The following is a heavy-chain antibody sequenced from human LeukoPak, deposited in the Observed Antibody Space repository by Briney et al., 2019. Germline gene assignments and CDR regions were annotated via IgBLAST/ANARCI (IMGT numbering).Heavy chain of an antibody. V-gene: IGHV3-74*01. D-gene: IGHD2-15*01. CDR2: INSDGSST. CDR1: GFTFSRYW. Sequence: GGSLRLTRAASGFTFSRYWMHWVRQTPGKGLVWVSRINSDGSSTRYVDSVKGRFTISGDNAKNTLDLQMSSLRAEDTAVYYCARVDCSGGSCYFDYWGQGTLVTVSS. CDR3: ARVDCSGGSCYFDY. J-gene: IGHJ4*02.